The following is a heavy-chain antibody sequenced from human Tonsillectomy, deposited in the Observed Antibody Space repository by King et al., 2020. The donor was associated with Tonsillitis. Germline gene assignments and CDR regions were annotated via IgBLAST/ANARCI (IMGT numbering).Heavy chain of an antibody. J-gene: IGHJ4*02. CDR1: GFIFSSYG. CDR2: IRYDGSNK. V-gene: IGHV3-30*02. CDR3: AKVGGPGRGPLDY. Sequence: VQLVESGGGVVQPGGSLRLSCAASGFIFSSYGMHWVRQAPGKGLEWVSFIRYDGSNKYYADSVKGRFTISRDNSKNTLYLQMNSLRAEDTAVYYCAKVGGPGRGPLDYWGQGTLVTVSS. D-gene: IGHD3-16*01.